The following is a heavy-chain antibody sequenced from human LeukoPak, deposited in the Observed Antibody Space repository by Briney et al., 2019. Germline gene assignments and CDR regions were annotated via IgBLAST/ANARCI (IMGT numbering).Heavy chain of an antibody. J-gene: IGHJ3*02. Sequence: ASVKVSCKASGYTFTGYYIHWVREAPGQGLEWMGWINPNSGGTNYAQKFQGRVTMTRDTSISTAYMELSRLRSDDTAVYYCARQYQLLGGDAFDIWGQGTMVTVSS. D-gene: IGHD2-2*01. CDR2: INPNSGGT. V-gene: IGHV1-2*02. CDR1: GYTFTGYY. CDR3: ARQYQLLGGDAFDI.